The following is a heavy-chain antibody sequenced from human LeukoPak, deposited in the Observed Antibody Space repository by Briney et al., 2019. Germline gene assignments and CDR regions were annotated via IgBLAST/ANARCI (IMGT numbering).Heavy chain of an antibody. J-gene: IGHJ6*03. Sequence: ASVKVSCKASGYTFTGYYMHWVRQAPGQGLEWTGWINPNSGGTNYAQKFQGRVTMTRDTSISTAYMELSRLRSDDTAVYYCARAWRCSSTSCYYYYYMDVWGKGTTVTISS. CDR3: ARAWRCSSTSCYYYYYMDV. CDR1: GYTFTGYY. D-gene: IGHD2-2*01. CDR2: INPNSGGT. V-gene: IGHV1-2*02.